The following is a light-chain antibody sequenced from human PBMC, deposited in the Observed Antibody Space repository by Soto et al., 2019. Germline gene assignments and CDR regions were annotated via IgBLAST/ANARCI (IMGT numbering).Light chain of an antibody. V-gene: IGLV2-11*01. CDR2: DFS. J-gene: IGLJ1*01. Sequence: QSALTQPRSVSGSPGQSVTISCTGTSSDVGGYKSVSWYQQPPGKAPKLMIYDFSKRPSGVPDRFSGSKSGNPASLTISGLEAEDEADYSCCSFAGTSYVFGTGTKLTVL. CDR3: CSFAGTSYV. CDR1: SSDVGGYKS.